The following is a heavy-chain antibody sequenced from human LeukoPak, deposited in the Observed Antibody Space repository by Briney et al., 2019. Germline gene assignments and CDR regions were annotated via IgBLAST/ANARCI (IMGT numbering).Heavy chain of an antibody. V-gene: IGHV1-18*01. CDR1: GYTFTSYG. CDR3: ARDITLTYYDFWSGAYYFDY. CDR2: ISAYNGNT. Sequence: GASVTVSCKASGYTFTSYGISWVRQAPGQGLEWMGWISAYNGNTNYAQKLQGRVTMTTDTSTSTAYMELRSLRSDDTAVYYCARDITLTYYDFWSGAYYFDYWGQGTLVTVSS. J-gene: IGHJ4*02. D-gene: IGHD3-3*01.